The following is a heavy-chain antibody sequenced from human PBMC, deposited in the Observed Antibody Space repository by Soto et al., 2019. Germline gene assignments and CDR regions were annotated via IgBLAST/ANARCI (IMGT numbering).Heavy chain of an antibody. Sequence: GGSLRLSCAASGFTFSNYWMHWVRQAPGKGLVWISRINDQGGSPTYADSVKGRFTISRDNVKNSLYLQMNSLRAEDTAVYYCAREGYYDSSGYIDYWGQGTLVTVSS. CDR3: AREGYYDSSGYIDY. J-gene: IGHJ4*02. V-gene: IGHV3-74*01. D-gene: IGHD3-22*01. CDR2: INDQGGSP. CDR1: GFTFSNYW.